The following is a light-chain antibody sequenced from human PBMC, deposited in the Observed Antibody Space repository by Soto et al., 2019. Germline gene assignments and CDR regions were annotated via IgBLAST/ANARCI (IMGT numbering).Light chain of an antibody. CDR2: DVN. V-gene: IGLV2-11*01. Sequence: QSVLTQPRSVPGSPGQSVTISCTGTSSDVGAYNYVSWYQQHPGKAPKLIIYDVNKGPSGVPDRFSGSKSGNTASLTISGLQAEDEADYYCCSHAGNYVLVFGGGTKLTLL. CDR3: CSHAGNYVLV. J-gene: IGLJ3*02. CDR1: SSDVGAYNY.